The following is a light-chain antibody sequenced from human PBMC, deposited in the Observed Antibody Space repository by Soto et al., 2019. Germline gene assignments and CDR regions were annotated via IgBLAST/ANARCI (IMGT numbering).Light chain of an antibody. J-gene: IGKJ5*01. Sequence: KVLKHYPASQCVYPGERATLSCRASQSVSSKLAWYQQKPGQAPRLLIYGASTRATGIPARFSGSGSGTEFTLSITCQQSEHSAGYYCHQYNNWPPITFGHGTRLE. CDR1: QSVSSK. V-gene: IGKV3D-15*01. CDR3: HQYNNWPPIT. CDR2: GAS.